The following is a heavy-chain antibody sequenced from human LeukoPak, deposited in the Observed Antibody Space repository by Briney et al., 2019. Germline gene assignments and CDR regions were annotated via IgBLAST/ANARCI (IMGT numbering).Heavy chain of an antibody. CDR1: GFTFSSYE. CDR2: ISSSGSTI. J-gene: IGHJ4*02. D-gene: IGHD3-22*01. CDR3: ARAAYDSSRLFDY. Sequence: GGSLRRSCAASGFTFSSYEMNWVRQAPGKGLEWVSYISSSGSTIYYADSVKGRFTISRDNAKNSLYLQMNSLRAEDTAVYYCARAAYDSSRLFDYWGQGPLVTVSS. V-gene: IGHV3-48*03.